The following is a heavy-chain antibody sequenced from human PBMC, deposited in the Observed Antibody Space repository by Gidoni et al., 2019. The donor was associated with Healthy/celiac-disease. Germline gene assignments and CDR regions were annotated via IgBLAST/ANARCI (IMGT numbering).Heavy chain of an antibody. J-gene: IGHJ4*02. CDR2: ISGSCGST. CDR1: GFTFSSYA. CDR3: AKDEVSYGDYVPIYY. V-gene: IGHV3-23*01. Sequence: EVQLLESGGGLVQPGGSLRLSCAASGFTFSSYAMSWVRQAPGQGLEWVPAISGSCGSTYYADSVKGRFTISRDNSKNTLYLQMNSLRAEDTAVYYFAKDEVSYGDYVPIYYRGQGTLVTVSS. D-gene: IGHD4-17*01.